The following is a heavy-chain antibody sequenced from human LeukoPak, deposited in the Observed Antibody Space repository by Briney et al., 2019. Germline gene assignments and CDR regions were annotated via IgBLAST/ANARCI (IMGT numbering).Heavy chain of an antibody. CDR1: GFTFSSYA. D-gene: IGHD4-11*01. CDR3: AKDPGPRSRATVTTGLLYYFDY. CDR2: ISGSGGST. Sequence: GGSLRLSCAASGFTFSSYAMSWVRQAPGKGLEWVSAISGSGGSTYYADSVKGRFTISRDNSKNTLHLQMNSLRAEDTAVYYCAKDPGPRSRATVTTGLLYYFDYWGQGTLVTVSS. J-gene: IGHJ4*02. V-gene: IGHV3-23*01.